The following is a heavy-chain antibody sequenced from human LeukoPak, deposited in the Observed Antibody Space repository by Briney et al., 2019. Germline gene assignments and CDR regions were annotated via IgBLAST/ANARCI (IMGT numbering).Heavy chain of an antibody. J-gene: IGHJ2*01. Sequence: PSETLSLTCTVSGGSISNYYWSWIRQPPGKGLEWVGYIYYSGDTNYSPSLKSRVTISVDTSKNQFSLKLSSVTAADTAVYYCARDGAVVVPAANDYGDLRWYFDLWGRGTLVTVSS. D-gene: IGHD2-2*01. V-gene: IGHV4-59*01. CDR3: ARDGAVVVPAANDYGDLRWYFDL. CDR2: IYYSGDT. CDR1: GGSISNYY.